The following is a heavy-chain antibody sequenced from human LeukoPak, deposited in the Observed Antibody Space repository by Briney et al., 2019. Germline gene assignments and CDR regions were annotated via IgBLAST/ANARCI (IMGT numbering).Heavy chain of an antibody. CDR1: GFTFSSYA. V-gene: IGHV3-23*01. Sequence: PGGSLRLSCAASGFTFSSYAMSWVRQAPGKGLEWVSAISGSGGSTYYAYSVKGRFTIFRDNSKNTLYLQMNSLRAEDTAVYYCAKTSYYYDSSGYYYGYYFDYWGQGTLVTVSS. J-gene: IGHJ4*02. D-gene: IGHD3-22*01. CDR3: AKTSYYYDSSGYYYGYYFDY. CDR2: ISGSGGST.